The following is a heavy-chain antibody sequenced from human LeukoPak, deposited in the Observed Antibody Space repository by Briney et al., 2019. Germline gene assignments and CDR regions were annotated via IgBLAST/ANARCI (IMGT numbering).Heavy chain of an antibody. CDR2: IKEGGSVE. V-gene: IGHV3-7*03. CDR3: ARVGMSGYSSGWYDH. D-gene: IGHD6-19*01. Sequence: PGGPLRLSCAASGFTFSRYWMSWVRQAPGKGLEWVANIKEGGSVEHYVDSVKGRFTISRDNAKNSMYLQMNSLRAEDTAVYYCARVGMSGYSSGWYDHWGQGTLVTVSS. J-gene: IGHJ5*02. CDR1: GFTFSRYW.